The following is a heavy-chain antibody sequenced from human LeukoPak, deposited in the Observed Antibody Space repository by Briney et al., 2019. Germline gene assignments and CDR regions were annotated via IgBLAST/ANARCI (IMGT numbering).Heavy chain of an antibody. V-gene: IGHV1-8*01. J-gene: IGHJ6*03. D-gene: IGHD6-13*01. CDR1: GYTFTSYD. CDR2: MNPNSGNT. Sequence: GASVKVSCKASGYTFTSYDINWVRQATGQGLEWMGWMNPNSGNTGYAQKFQGRVTITRDTSASTAYMELSSLRSEDMAVYYCAREIAAAHMDVWGKGTTVTVSS. CDR3: AREIAAAHMDV.